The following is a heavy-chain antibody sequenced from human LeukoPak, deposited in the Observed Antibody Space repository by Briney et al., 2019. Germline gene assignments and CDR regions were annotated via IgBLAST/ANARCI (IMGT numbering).Heavy chain of an antibody. Sequence: PGGSLRLSCTTSGFNFRAYWMGWVRQAPGKGLEWVGRVKTTTDGGTAEYAAPVKGRFTISRDDSKNTMYLQMNSLKIEDTGVYYCTYEGFDYWGQGTLVTVSS. CDR3: TYEGFDY. CDR2: VKTTTDGGTA. CDR1: GFNFRAYW. D-gene: IGHD3-3*01. J-gene: IGHJ4*02. V-gene: IGHV3-15*01.